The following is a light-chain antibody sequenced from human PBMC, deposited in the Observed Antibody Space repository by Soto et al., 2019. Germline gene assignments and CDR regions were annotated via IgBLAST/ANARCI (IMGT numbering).Light chain of an antibody. CDR3: QQYYSPPWT. J-gene: IGKJ1*01. Sequence: DIVMTQSPDSLAVSLGERATINCKSSQSVLYSSNNKNYLAWYQQNPGQPPKLLIYWASTRESGVPDRFSGSGSGKDFTLTISGLQAEDVAVYFCQQYYSPPWTFGQGTKVEIK. CDR1: QSVLYSSNNKNY. CDR2: WAS. V-gene: IGKV4-1*01.